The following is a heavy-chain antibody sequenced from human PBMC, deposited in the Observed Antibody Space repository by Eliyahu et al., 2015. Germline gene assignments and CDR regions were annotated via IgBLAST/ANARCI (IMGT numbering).Heavy chain of an antibody. CDR2: IXGRGDST. D-gene: IGHD2-21*02. CDR3: AKDRLPYCGGDCYSGVGY. V-gene: IGHV3-23*01. CDR1: GFTFSSYA. J-gene: IGHJ4*02. Sequence: EVQLLESGGGLVQPGGSLRLSCAASGFTFSSYAXTWVRQAPGKGLEWVSAIXGRGDSTYYADSVKGRFTISRDNSKNTLYLQMNSLRAEDTAVYYCAKDRLPYCGGDCYSGVGYWGQGTLVTVSS.